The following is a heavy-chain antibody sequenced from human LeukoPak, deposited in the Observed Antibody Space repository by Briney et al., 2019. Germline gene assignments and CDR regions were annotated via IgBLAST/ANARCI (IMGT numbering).Heavy chain of an antibody. Sequence: SETLSLTCTVSGGSISSYYWSWVRQPPGKGLEWIGYIYYSGSTNYNPSLKSRVTISVDTSKNQFSLKLSSVTAADTAVYYCARSLVFGGYYYCGMDVWGQGTTVTVSS. J-gene: IGHJ6*02. D-gene: IGHD3-10*01. CDR2: IYYSGST. CDR3: ARSLVFGGYYYCGMDV. V-gene: IGHV4-59*08. CDR1: GGSISSYY.